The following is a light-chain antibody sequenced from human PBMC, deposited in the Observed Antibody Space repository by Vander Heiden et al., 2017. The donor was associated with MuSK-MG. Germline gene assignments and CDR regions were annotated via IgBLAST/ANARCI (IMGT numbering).Light chain of an antibody. CDR1: KLGDKY. Sequence: SYELTQPPSVSVSPGQTATISCSGDKLGDKYASWYQQKSGQAPLAVIYEDTKRPSGIPERFSGSNSGNTATLTISGTQAMDEADYYCQAWDSSSAVVFGGGTRLTVL. CDR2: EDT. V-gene: IGLV3-1*01. J-gene: IGLJ3*02. CDR3: QAWDSSSAVV.